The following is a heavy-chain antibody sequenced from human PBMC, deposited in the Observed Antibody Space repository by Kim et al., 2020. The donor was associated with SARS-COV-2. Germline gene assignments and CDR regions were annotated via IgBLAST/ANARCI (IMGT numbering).Heavy chain of an antibody. D-gene: IGHD6-6*01. Sequence: KYYADSVKGRFTISRDNSKNTLYLQMNSLRAEDTAVYYCARALRQLVFDYWGQGTLVTVSS. CDR2: K. CDR3: ARALRQLVFDY. V-gene: IGHV3-30*01. J-gene: IGHJ4*02.